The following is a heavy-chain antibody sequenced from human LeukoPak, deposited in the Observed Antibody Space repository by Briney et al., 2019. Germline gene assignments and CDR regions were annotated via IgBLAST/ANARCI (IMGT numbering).Heavy chain of an antibody. Sequence: ASVKVSCKASGYTFTCYYMHWVRQAPGQGLEWMGRINPNSGGTNYAQKFQGRVTMTRDTSISTAYMELSRLRSDDTAVYYCARVRSDYAGFDIWGQGTMVTVSS. CDR1: GYTFTCYY. J-gene: IGHJ3*02. V-gene: IGHV1-2*06. CDR2: INPNSGGT. D-gene: IGHD5-12*01. CDR3: ARVRSDYAGFDI.